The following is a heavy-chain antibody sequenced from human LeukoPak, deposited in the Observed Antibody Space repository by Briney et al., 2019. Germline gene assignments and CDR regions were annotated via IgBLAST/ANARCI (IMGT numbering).Heavy chain of an antibody. CDR1: GGSVSSPWW. D-gene: IGHD4-17*01. Sequence: PSETLSLTCVVSGGSVSSPWWWTWVRPPPGKGLEWIGEIYHSGVTNYNPSLESRVAISLDKSKNQFSLKLTPVTAADTAVYYCAREPTLTTGDHWGQGILVTVSS. CDR3: AREPTLTTGDH. J-gene: IGHJ4*02. V-gene: IGHV4/OR15-8*02. CDR2: IYHSGVT.